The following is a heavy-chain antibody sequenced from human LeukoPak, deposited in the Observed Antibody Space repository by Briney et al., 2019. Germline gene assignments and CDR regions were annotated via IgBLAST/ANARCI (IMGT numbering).Heavy chain of an antibody. V-gene: IGHV5-51*01. Sequence: GESLKISCKGSGYSFTSYWIGWVRQMPGKGLEWMGIIYAGDSDTRYSPSFQGQVTISADKSISIAYLQWSSLKASDTAMYYCARHWGHSNRTVDYWGQGTLVTVSS. CDR3: ARHWGHSNRTVDY. CDR1: GYSFTSYW. D-gene: IGHD1-14*01. J-gene: IGHJ4*02. CDR2: IYAGDSDT.